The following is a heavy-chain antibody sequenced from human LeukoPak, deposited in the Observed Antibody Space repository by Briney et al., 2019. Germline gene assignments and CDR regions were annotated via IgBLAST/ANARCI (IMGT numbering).Heavy chain of an antibody. CDR2: IRSGGSSI. CDR1: GFTFSDYY. Sequence: GGSLRLSCAASGFTFSDYYMSWIRQAPGKGLEWVSYIRSGGSSIYYADSVKGRFTISRDSAKNSLYLQMNSLRAEDTAVYYCARDKAYYGMDVWGQGTTVTVSS. CDR3: ARDKAYYGMDV. J-gene: IGHJ6*02. V-gene: IGHV3-11*01.